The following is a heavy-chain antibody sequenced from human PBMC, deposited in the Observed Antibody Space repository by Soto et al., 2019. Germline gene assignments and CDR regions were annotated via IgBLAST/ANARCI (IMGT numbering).Heavy chain of an antibody. CDR2: IIPILGIA. D-gene: IGHD3-22*01. Sequence: ASVKVSCKASGGTFSSYTISWVRQAPGQGLEWMGRIIPILGIANYAQKFQGRVTITADKSTSTAYMELSSLRSEDTAVYYCARDTMGSSGYYYFDYWGQGTLVTVSS. CDR1: GGTFSSYT. CDR3: ARDTMGSSGYYYFDY. V-gene: IGHV1-69*04. J-gene: IGHJ4*02.